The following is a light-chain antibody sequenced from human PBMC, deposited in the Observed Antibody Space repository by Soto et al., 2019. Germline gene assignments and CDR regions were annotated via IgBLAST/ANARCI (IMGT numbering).Light chain of an antibody. CDR3: AAWDDSLSGVL. V-gene: IGLV1-47*01. J-gene: IGLJ2*01. CDR2: RNN. Sequence: QSVLTQPPSASGTPGQRVTISCSGSSSNIGSNFVYWYQQFPGAAPKLLIYRNNQRPSGVPDRFSGSKSGTSASLAISGLRSDDEADYFCAAWDDSLSGVLFCGGTKLTVL. CDR1: SSNIGSNF.